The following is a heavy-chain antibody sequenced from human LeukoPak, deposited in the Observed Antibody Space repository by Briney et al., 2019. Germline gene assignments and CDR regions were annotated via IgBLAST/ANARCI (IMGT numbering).Heavy chain of an antibody. J-gene: IGHJ6*03. V-gene: IGHV3-23*01. D-gene: IGHD3-10*01. CDR3: ANHLWSQRIYYYYYLVV. Sequence: PGGSLRLSCAASGFTFSSYAMSWVRQAPAKGLEWVSAISGSGGSTYYAESVKGRFTISRDNSKNTLYLQMNSLRAEDTAVYYCANHLWSQRIYYYYYLVVCGKGNPVTVSS. CDR2: ISGSGGST. CDR1: GFTFSSYA.